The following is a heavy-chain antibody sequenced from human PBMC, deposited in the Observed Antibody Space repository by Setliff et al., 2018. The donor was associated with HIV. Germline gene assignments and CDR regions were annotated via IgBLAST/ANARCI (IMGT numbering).Heavy chain of an antibody. D-gene: IGHD5-18*01. CDR1: GGSISSYF. CDR2: RSTTGST. J-gene: IGHJ4*02. Sequence: SETLSLTCTVSGGSISSYFWSWIRQSPGKGLEWIGFRSTTGSTYYNPSLQSRVTISVDTSKNQFSLKLSSVTAADTAVYYCARLVPPYYTVMARDYWGQGTLVTVSS. V-gene: IGHV4-4*08. CDR3: ARLVPPYYTVMARDY.